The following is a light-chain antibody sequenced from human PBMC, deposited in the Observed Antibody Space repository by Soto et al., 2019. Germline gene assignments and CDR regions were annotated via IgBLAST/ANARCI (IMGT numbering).Light chain of an antibody. Sequence: EIVLMQSPDTLSLSPGERATLSCRASETISSHYIAWYQQKPGQAPRLLIFGSSHRATGIPDRFSGSWSGTDFTLTISRLEPEDFAVYYCQNFGDSPFTFGPGTKVDIK. CDR1: ETISSHY. V-gene: IGKV3-20*01. J-gene: IGKJ3*01. CDR2: GSS. CDR3: QNFGDSPFT.